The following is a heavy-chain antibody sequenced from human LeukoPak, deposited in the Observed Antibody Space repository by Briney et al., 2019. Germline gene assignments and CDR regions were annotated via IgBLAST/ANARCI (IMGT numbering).Heavy chain of an antibody. J-gene: IGHJ4*02. D-gene: IGHD2-2*01. CDR3: ASRLYCSNTRCRNFPFAY. CDR1: GGTFSSYA. V-gene: IGHV1-69*13. CDR2: IIPIFGTA. Sequence: SVKVSCKASGGTFSSYAINWVGQAPGQGLEWMGGIIPIFGTANYAQKFQDRVTITADESTSTAYMELSSLRSEDTAIYYCASRLYCSNTRCRNFPFAYWGQGTLVTVSS.